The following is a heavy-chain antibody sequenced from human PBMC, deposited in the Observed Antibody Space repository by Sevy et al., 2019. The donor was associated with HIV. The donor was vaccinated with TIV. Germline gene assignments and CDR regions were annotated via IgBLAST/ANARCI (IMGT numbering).Heavy chain of an antibody. J-gene: IGHJ4*02. D-gene: IGHD6-6*01. CDR2: IRYDGSTK. CDR3: AKDLTVRYSTSSGDFDY. V-gene: IGHV3-30*02. CDR1: GFTFSDYG. Sequence: GGSLRLSCTASGFTFSDYGMHWVRQAPGKGLEWVAFIRYDGSTKYYADSVNGRFTISRDNSKNTLFLQLNSLRVEDTAVYYCAKDLTVRYSTSSGDFDYWGQGSLVTVSS.